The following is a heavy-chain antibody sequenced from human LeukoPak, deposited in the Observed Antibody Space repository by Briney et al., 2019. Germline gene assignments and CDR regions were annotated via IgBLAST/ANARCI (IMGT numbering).Heavy chain of an antibody. D-gene: IGHD5-24*01. CDR2: ISSSSSYI. CDR3: ARDGNGYTKFFDY. CDR1: GFTFSSYS. J-gene: IGHJ4*02. V-gene: IGHV3-21*01. Sequence: GGSLRLSCAASGFTFSSYSMNWVRQAPGKGLEWVSSISSSSSYIYYADSVKGRFTISRDNAKNSLYLQMNSLRAEDTAVYYCARDGNGYTKFFDYWGQGTLVTVSS.